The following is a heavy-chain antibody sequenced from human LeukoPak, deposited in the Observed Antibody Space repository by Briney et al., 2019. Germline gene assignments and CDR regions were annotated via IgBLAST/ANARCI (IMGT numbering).Heavy chain of an antibody. Sequence: GGSLRLSCAASGFTFSSSWMHWVRQAPGKGLVWVSRISSDGSSTNYADSVKGRFTISRDNSKNTLYLQMNSLRAEDTAVYYCAKGTRLDHPYFDYWGQGTLVTVSS. CDR3: AKGTRLDHPYFDY. V-gene: IGHV3-74*01. CDR1: GFTFSSSW. CDR2: ISSDGSST. D-gene: IGHD1-14*01. J-gene: IGHJ4*02.